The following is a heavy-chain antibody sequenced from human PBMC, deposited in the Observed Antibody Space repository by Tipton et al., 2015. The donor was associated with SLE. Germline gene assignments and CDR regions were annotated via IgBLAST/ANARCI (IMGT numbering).Heavy chain of an antibody. J-gene: IGHJ4*02. V-gene: IGHV4-59*11. CDR2: IYYSGST. Sequence: TLSLTCTVSGGSISSHYWSWIRQPPGKGLEWIGYIYYSGSTNYNPSLKSRVTISVDTSKNQFSLKLSSVTAADTAVYYCARHYYDSSGFPIWGQGTLVTVSS. D-gene: IGHD3-22*01. CDR3: ARHYYDSSGFPI. CDR1: GGSISSHY.